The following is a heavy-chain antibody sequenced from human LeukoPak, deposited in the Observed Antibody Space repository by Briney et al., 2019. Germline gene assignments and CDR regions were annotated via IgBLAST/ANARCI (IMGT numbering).Heavy chain of an antibody. CDR2: ISDSGVTT. D-gene: IGHD6-19*01. CDR3: AKDARRSDGWYFFDH. V-gene: IGHV3-23*01. CDR1: GFAFSSLA. Sequence: PGGSLRLSCAASGFAFSSLAMGWVRQAPGKGLEWVSVISDSGVTTYYADSVKGRFTISRDNSKNTLYLQMNSLRAEDTAIYYCAKDARRSDGWYFFDHWGQGALVTVSS. J-gene: IGHJ4*02.